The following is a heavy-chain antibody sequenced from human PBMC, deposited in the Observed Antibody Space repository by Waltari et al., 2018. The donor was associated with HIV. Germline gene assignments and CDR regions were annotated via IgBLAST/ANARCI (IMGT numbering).Heavy chain of an antibody. Sequence: QLQLQESGPGLVKPSETLSLTCTVSGGSISSSSYYWGWIRPPPGKGLEWIGSIYYSGSTYYNPSLKSRVTISVDTSKNQFSLKLSSVTAADTAVYYCARDPYYYDSSGYKWGQGTLVTVSS. CDR1: GGSISSSSYY. D-gene: IGHD3-22*01. CDR3: ARDPYYYDSSGYK. V-gene: IGHV4-39*07. J-gene: IGHJ4*02. CDR2: IYYSGST.